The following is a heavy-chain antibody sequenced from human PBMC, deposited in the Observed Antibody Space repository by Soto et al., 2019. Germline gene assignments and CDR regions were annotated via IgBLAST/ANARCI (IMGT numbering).Heavy chain of an antibody. CDR2: INAGNGNT. D-gene: IGHD6-13*01. V-gene: IGHV1-3*01. CDR3: ARGRRGIAAAGGHNWFDP. J-gene: IGHJ5*02. Sequence: ASVKVSCKASGYTFTSYAMHWVRQAPGQRLEWMGWINAGNGNTKYSQKFQGRVTITRDTSASTAYMELSSLRSEDTAVYYCARGRRGIAAAGGHNWFDPWGQGTLVTVAS. CDR1: GYTFTSYA.